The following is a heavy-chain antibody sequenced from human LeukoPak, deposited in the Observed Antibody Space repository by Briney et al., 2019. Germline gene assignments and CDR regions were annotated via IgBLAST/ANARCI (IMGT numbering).Heavy chain of an antibody. CDR1: GGSISSYY. J-gene: IGHJ6*02. CDR3: ARWFGERFAPPNLYGMDV. Sequence: SETLSLTCTVSGGSISSYYWSWIRQPPGKGLEWIGYIYYSGSTSYNPSLKSRVTISVDTSKNQFSLKLSSVTAADTAVYYCARWFGERFAPPNLYGMDVWGQGTTVTVSS. CDR2: IYYSGST. V-gene: IGHV4-59*08. D-gene: IGHD3-10*01.